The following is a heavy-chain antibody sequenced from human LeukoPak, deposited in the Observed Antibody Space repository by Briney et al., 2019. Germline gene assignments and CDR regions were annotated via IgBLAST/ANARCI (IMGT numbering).Heavy chain of an antibody. J-gene: IGHJ4*02. CDR1: GGSFSGYY. D-gene: IGHD3-22*01. Sequence: SETLSLTCAVYGGSFSGYYWSWIRQPPGKGLEWIGEINHSGSTNYNPSLKSLVTISVDTSKDQFSLKLSSVTAADTAVYYCARGLSYYYDSSGYYYDYWGQGTLVTVSS. V-gene: IGHV4-34*01. CDR2: INHSGST. CDR3: ARGLSYYYDSSGYYYDY.